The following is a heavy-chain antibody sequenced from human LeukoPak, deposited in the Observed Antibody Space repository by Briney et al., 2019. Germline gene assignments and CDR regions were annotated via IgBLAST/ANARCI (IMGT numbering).Heavy chain of an antibody. CDR2: IRYDGSNK. CDR3: ARPNWGRAYDAFDI. J-gene: IGHJ3*02. D-gene: IGHD7-27*01. V-gene: IGHV3-30*02. CDR1: GFTFSSYG. Sequence: GGSLRLSCAASGFTFSSYGMHWVRQAPGKGLEWVAFIRYDGSNKYYADSVKGRFTISRDNSKNTLYLQMNSLRAEDTAVYYCARPNWGRAYDAFDIWGQGTMVTVSS.